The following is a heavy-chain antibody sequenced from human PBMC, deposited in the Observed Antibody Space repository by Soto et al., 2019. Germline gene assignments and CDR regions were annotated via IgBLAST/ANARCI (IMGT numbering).Heavy chain of an antibody. J-gene: IGHJ6*02. V-gene: IGHV1-69*13. CDR2: IIPIFGTA. CDR3: ARGVYDILTGWTYYYYGMDV. D-gene: IGHD3-9*01. Sequence: EASVKVSCKGSGGAFSSYSISWVLQAPGQGLEWMGGIIPIFGTANYAQKFQGRVTITADESTSTAYMELSSLRSEDTAVYYCARGVYDILTGWTYYYYGMDVWGQGTTVTVSS. CDR1: GGAFSSYS.